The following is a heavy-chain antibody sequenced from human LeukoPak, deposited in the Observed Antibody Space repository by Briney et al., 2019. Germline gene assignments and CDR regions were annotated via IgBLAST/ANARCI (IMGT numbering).Heavy chain of an antibody. CDR3: AKEFCSITTCYGCFDY. CDR1: GFTFSTYA. V-gene: IGHV3-23*01. J-gene: IGHJ4*02. CDR2: ISGGIT. Sequence: GGSLRLSCAASGFTFSTYALSWVRQAPGKGLEWVSAISGGITYHADSVKGRFTISRDNAKNTLYLQMNSLRAEDTALYYCAKEFCSITTCYGCFDYWGQGTLVTVSS. D-gene: IGHD2-2*01.